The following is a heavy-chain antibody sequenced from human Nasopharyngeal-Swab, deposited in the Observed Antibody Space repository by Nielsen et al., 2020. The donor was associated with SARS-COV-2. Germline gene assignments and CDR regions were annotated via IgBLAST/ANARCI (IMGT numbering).Heavy chain of an antibody. CDR1: GGTFSSYA. CDR2: IIPILGIA. Sequence: SVKISCKAFGGTFSSYAISWVRQAPGQGLEWMGGIIPILGIANYAQKFQGRVTITADKSTSTAYMELSSLRSEDTAAYYCARNGPKGGWYLDYWGQGTLVTVSS. D-gene: IGHD6-19*01. J-gene: IGHJ4*02. CDR3: ARNGPKGGWYLDY. V-gene: IGHV1-69*10.